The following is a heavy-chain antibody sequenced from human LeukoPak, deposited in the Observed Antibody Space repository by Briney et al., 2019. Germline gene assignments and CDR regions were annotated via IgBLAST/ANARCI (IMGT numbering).Heavy chain of an antibody. CDR2: IYYSGST. CDR3: ARRDYGEKKTAPNDY. CDR1: GGSISSYY. Sequence: PSETLSLTCTVSGGSISSYYWSWIRQPPGKGLEWIGYIYYSGSTNYNPSLKSRVTISVDTSKNQFSLKLSSVTAADTAVYYCARRDYGEKKTAPNDYWGQGTLVTVSS. J-gene: IGHJ4*02. V-gene: IGHV4-59*08. D-gene: IGHD4-17*01.